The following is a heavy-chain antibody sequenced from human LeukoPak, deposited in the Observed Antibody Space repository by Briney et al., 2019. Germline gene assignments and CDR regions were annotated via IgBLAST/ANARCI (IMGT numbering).Heavy chain of an antibody. CDR2: IYYSGST. CDR1: GGSISSSYYY. J-gene: IGHJ3*02. D-gene: IGHD3-10*01. CDR3: ARDNGSGSYYGFDAFDI. V-gene: IGHV4-39*07. Sequence: PSETLSLTCTVSGGSISSSYYYWGWIRQPPGKGLEWIGSIYYSGSTHYNPSLKSRVTISVDTSKNQFSLKLSSVTAADTAVYYCARDNGSGSYYGFDAFDIWGQGTMVTVSS.